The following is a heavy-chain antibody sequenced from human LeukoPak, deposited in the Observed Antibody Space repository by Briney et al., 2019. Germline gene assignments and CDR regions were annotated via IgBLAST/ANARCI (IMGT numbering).Heavy chain of an antibody. CDR2: ISNDGSRE. CDR1: GFTFDDYA. CDR3: ARPLLVVVIAPDYFDY. D-gene: IGHD2-21*01. J-gene: IGHJ4*02. V-gene: IGHV3-30-3*01. Sequence: PGRSLRLSCAASGFTFDDYAMHWVRQAPGKGLEWVAVISNDGSREYYADSVKGRFTISRDSFQNTVYLQMNSLRVEDTAVYYCARPLLVVVIAPDYFDYWGQGTLVTVSS.